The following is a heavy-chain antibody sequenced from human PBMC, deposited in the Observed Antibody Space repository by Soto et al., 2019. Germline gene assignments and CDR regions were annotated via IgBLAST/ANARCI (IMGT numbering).Heavy chain of an antibody. J-gene: IGHJ6*02. V-gene: IGHV4-34*04. CDR2: VNYYGRT. Sequence: SETLSLTCAVYDASFSGYYWSWIRQSPGKGLEWIGEVNYYGRTNNNPSLESRATISVDMSRNQFSLKLSSVAAADTAVYYCARTGGYRDEPYGMDAWGQGTTVTVSS. CDR1: DASFSGYY. D-gene: IGHD1-26*01. CDR3: ARTGGYRDEPYGMDA.